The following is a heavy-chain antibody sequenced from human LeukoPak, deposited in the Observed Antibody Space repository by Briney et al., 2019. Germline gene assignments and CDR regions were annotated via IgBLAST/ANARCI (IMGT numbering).Heavy chain of an antibody. D-gene: IGHD3-16*01. J-gene: IGHJ4*02. CDR2: INHSGST. V-gene: IGHV4-34*08. CDR3: VDYVWGTTLEDY. CDR1: GFTFSDYY. Sequence: GSLRLSCAASGFTFSDYYMSWIRQPPGKGLEWIGEINHSGSTNYNPSLKSRVTISVDTSKNQFSLKLSSVTAADTAVYYCVDYVWGTTLEDYWGQGTLVTVSS.